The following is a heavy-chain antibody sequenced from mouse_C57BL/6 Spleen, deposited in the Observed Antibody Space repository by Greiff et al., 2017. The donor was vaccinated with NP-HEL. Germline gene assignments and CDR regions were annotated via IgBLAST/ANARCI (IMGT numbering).Heavy chain of an antibody. CDR1: GYTFTSYW. J-gene: IGHJ4*01. CDR2: IDPSDSYT. V-gene: IGHV1-59*01. CDR3: ARWRMDY. Sequence: VQLHQPGAELVRPGTSVKLSCKASGYTFTSYWMHWVKQRPGQGLEWIGVIDPSDSYTNYNQKFKGKATLTVDTSSSTAYMQLSSLTSEDSAVYYCARWRMDYWGQGTSVTVSS.